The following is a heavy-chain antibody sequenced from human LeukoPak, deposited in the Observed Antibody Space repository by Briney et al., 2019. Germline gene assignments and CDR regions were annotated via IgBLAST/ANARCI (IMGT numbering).Heavy chain of an antibody. Sequence: SQTLSLTCAVSGGSISSGGYSWSWIRQPPGKGLEWIGYIYHSGSTYYNPSLKSRVTISVDRSKNQFSLKLSSVTAADTAVYYCARVTESPVGPLDAFDIWGQGTMVTVSS. J-gene: IGHJ3*02. CDR3: ARVTESPVGPLDAFDI. CDR1: GGSISSGGYS. V-gene: IGHV4-30-2*01. CDR2: IYHSGST. D-gene: IGHD1-14*01.